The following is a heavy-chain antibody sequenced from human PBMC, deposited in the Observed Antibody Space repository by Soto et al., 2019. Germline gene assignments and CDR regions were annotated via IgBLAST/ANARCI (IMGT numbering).Heavy chain of an antibody. CDR3: ATGFDV. V-gene: IGHV3-74*01. D-gene: IGHD3-10*01. CDR1: GFTFRSHR. CDR2: IDTDGCGT. J-gene: IGHJ4*02. Sequence: EVQLVESGGGLVQPGGSLRVSCAASGFTFRSHRIHWVRQAPGKGLEWVSRIDTDGCGTSYADSVKGRFTISTDNAENTVYLQMNGRRVEDTAVYYCATGFDVWGQGTLVTVSS.